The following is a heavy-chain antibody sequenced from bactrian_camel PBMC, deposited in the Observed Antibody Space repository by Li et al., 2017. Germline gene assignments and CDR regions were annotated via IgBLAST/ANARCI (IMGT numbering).Heavy chain of an antibody. D-gene: IGHD7*01. Sequence: HVQLVESGGGSVQAGGSLRLSCVAVRDTTKRNAMAWFRQSPGKEREGLAAIYGGGATYIERTNYADSVKGRFTVSLDIAKSTLYLQMNSLRPEDTAMYSCAAADDGGWFDLLTPNRYNHWGRGTQVTVS. V-gene: IGHV3-3*01. CDR2: IYGGGATYIERT. CDR3: AAADDGGWFDLLTPNRYNH. CDR1: RDTTKRNA. J-gene: IGHJ4*01.